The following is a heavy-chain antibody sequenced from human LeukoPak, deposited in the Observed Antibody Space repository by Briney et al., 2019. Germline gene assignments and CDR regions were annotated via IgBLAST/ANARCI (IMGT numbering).Heavy chain of an antibody. D-gene: IGHD4-17*01. Sequence: SVKVSCKASGYTFTSYYMHRVRQAPGQGLEWMDRIIPLFGTADYAQRYQGRVTISADNSLNTAYLELSSLTSEDTAVYYCASPYDYGDHYLDALHIWGQGTIVTVSS. V-gene: IGHV1-69*06. CDR2: IIPLFGTA. J-gene: IGHJ3*02. CDR1: GYTFTSYY. CDR3: ASPYDYGDHYLDALHI.